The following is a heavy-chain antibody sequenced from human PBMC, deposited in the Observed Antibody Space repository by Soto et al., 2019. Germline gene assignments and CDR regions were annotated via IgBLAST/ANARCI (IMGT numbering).Heavy chain of an antibody. Sequence: SETLSLTCTVSGGSISRSSYYWGWISQPPGKGLEWIGSIFYSGTTYYNPSLRSRVSISVDTSKNQFSLDLSSVTAADTAVYYCATMGTPVTGLYYFDYWGQGTLVTVSS. CDR3: ATMGTPVTGLYYFDY. V-gene: IGHV4-39*07. CDR1: GGSISRSSYY. J-gene: IGHJ4*02. D-gene: IGHD4-17*01. CDR2: IFYSGTT.